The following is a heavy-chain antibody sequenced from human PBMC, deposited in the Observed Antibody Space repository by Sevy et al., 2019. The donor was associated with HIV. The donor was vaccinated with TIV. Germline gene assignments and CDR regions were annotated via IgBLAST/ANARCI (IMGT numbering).Heavy chain of an antibody. D-gene: IGHD6-19*01. V-gene: IGHV3-23*01. CDR2: ISGSGGST. CDR1: GFTFSSYA. J-gene: IGHJ4*02. CDR3: AKQEQWLAGSYYFDY. Sequence: GGSLRLSCAASGFTFSSYAMSWVRQAPGKGLEWVSAISGSGGSTYYADSVKGRFTISSDNSKNTLYLQMNSLRAEDTAVYYCAKQEQWLAGSYYFDYWGQGTLVTVSS.